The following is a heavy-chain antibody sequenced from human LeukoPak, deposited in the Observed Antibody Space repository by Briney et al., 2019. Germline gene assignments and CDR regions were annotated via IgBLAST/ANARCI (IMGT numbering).Heavy chain of an antibody. V-gene: IGHV3-74*01. CDR2: INGGGSGT. CDR1: GFTFNTYW. Sequence: GGSLRLSCAASGFTFNTYWMHWVRQAPGKGLVWVSRINGGGSGTTYADSVKGRFTISRDNAKNTLYLQMNRLGAEDTAVYYCVRGLAARSYFDYWGQGTLVSVSS. D-gene: IGHD6-6*01. CDR3: VRGLAARSYFDY. J-gene: IGHJ4*02.